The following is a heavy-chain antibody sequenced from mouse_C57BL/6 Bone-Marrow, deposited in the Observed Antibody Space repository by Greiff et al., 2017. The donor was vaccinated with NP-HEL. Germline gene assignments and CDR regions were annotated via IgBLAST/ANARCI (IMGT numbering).Heavy chain of an antibody. CDR2: ILPGSGST. CDR1: GYTFTGYW. CDR3: ARPYGNYVNWYFDV. Sequence: VQLVESGAELMKPGASVKLSCKATGYTFTGYWIEWVKQRPGHGLEWIGEILPGSGSTNYNEKFKGKATLTADTSSNTAYMQLSSLTTEDSAIYYCARPYGNYVNWYFDVWGTGTTVTVSS. V-gene: IGHV1-9*01. J-gene: IGHJ1*03. D-gene: IGHD2-1*01.